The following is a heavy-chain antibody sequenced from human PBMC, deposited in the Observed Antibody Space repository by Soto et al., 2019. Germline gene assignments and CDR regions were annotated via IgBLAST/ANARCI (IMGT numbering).Heavy chain of an antibody. D-gene: IGHD3-9*01. Sequence: SETLSLTCTVSGGSISGYYWSWIRQPPGKGLEWIGYIYYSGSTNYNPSLKSRVTISVDTSKNQFSLKLSSVTAADTAVYYCARQPSSYDVFTGYYPIHYMDVWGKGTTVTVSS. CDR1: GGSISGYY. J-gene: IGHJ6*03. CDR2: IYYSGST. V-gene: IGHV4-59*08. CDR3: ARQPSSYDVFTGYYPIHYMDV.